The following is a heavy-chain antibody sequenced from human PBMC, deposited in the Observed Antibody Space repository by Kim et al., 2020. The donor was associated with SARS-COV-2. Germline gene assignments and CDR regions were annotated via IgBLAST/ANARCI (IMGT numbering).Heavy chain of an antibody. CDR3: ARGVLKKRYWYFDL. Sequence: PGPVKGRFTISRENAKNSLYLQMNSLRAGDTAVYYCARGVLKKRYWYFDLWGRGTLVTVSS. D-gene: IGHD1-1*01. J-gene: IGHJ2*01. V-gene: IGHV3-13*01.